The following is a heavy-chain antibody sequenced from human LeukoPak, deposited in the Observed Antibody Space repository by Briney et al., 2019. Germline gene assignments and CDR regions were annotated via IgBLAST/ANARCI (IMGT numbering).Heavy chain of an antibody. Sequence: GGSLRLSCAASGFTVSSNYMSWVRQAPGKGLEWVSVIYSGGSTYYADSVKGRFTISRDNSKNTLYLQMNSLRAEDTAVYYCARVFSRGRADLDYWGQGTLVTVSS. V-gene: IGHV3-53*01. CDR1: GFTVSSNY. J-gene: IGHJ4*02. D-gene: IGHD3-10*01. CDR3: ARVFSRGRADLDY. CDR2: IYSGGST.